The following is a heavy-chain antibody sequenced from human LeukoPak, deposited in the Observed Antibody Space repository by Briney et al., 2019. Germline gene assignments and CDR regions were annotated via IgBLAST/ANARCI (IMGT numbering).Heavy chain of an antibody. Sequence: SETLSLTCTVSGASISSDYWNWIRHPPGKGLEWIGHVYHSGSTNYNPSLKSRVTISVDTSKNQFSLKLSSVTAADTAVYYCARAGNYYYSSGYYSHFDYWGQGTLVTVSS. D-gene: IGHD3-22*01. CDR1: GASISSDY. V-gene: IGHV4-59*01. CDR3: ARAGNYYYSSGYYSHFDY. J-gene: IGHJ4*02. CDR2: VYHSGST.